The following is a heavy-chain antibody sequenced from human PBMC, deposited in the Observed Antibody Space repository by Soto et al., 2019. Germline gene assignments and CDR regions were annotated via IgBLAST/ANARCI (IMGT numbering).Heavy chain of an antibody. Sequence: EVQLLESGGGLVQPGGSLRLSCAASGFTFSSSAMSWVRQAPGKGLEWVSAISGSGGSTYYADSVKGRFTISRDNSKNTLYRQMNSLIAEDTAVYYCAKGQSVVIAIPYYWGQGTLVTFSS. CDR3: AKGQSVVIAIPYY. J-gene: IGHJ4*02. CDR2: ISGSGGST. CDR1: GFTFSSSA. V-gene: IGHV3-23*01. D-gene: IGHD2-21*01.